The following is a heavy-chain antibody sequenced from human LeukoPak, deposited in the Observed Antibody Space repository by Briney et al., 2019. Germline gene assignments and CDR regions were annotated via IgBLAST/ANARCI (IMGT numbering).Heavy chain of an antibody. CDR1: GLTFSSSW. D-gene: IGHD3-10*01. Sequence: GGSLRLSCAASGLTFSSSWMSWVRQAPGKGLEWVANIKQDGSEENYVDSVKGRFTISRDNAKNSLYLQMNSLRVEDTAVYYCAKVAKYYYGSETYYFFEHWGQGTPVTASS. CDR2: IKQDGSEE. J-gene: IGHJ4*02. V-gene: IGHV3-7*01. CDR3: AKVAKYYYGSETYYFFEH.